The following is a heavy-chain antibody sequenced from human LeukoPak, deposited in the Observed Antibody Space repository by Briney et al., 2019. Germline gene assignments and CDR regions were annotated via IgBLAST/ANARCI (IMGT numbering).Heavy chain of an antibody. J-gene: IGHJ5*02. CDR2: IIPIFGTA. V-gene: IGHV1-69*05. CDR3: ARDEGWTAMSPRHDWFDP. Sequence: EASVKVSCKASGGTFSSYAISWVRQAPGQGLEWMGGIIPIFGTANYAQKFQGRVTITTDESTSTAYMELSSLRSEDTAVYYCARDEGWTAMSPRHDWFDPWGQGTLVTVSS. D-gene: IGHD5-18*01. CDR1: GGTFSSYA.